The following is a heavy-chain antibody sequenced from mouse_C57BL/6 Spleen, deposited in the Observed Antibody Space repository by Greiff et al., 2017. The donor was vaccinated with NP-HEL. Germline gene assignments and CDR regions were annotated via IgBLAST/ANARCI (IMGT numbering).Heavy chain of an antibody. Sequence: VQLQQSGAELVKPGASVKISCKASGYAFSSYWMNWVKQRPGKGLEWIGQIYPGDGDTNYNGKFKGKATLTADKSSSTAYMQLSSLTSEDSAVYFCAREGCYGSSYFDYWGQGTTLTVSS. CDR2: IYPGDGDT. D-gene: IGHD1-1*01. V-gene: IGHV1-80*01. CDR3: AREGCYGSSYFDY. J-gene: IGHJ2*01. CDR1: GYAFSSYW.